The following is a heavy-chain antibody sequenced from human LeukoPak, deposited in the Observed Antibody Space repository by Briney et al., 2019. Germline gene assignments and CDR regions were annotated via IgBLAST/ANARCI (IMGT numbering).Heavy chain of an antibody. V-gene: IGHV4-39*01. CDR1: GGSVSGSSSY. Sequence: SETLSLTCTVSGGSVSGSSSYWGWIRQPPGEGLEWIGNIYYRGTTYYGPSLKSRVTISVDTSKNQFSLKLSSVTAADTAVYYCARHLTPHYSSSWPNWFDPWGQGTLVTVSS. CDR3: ARHLTPHYSSSWPNWFDP. D-gene: IGHD6-13*01. J-gene: IGHJ5*02. CDR2: IYYRGTT.